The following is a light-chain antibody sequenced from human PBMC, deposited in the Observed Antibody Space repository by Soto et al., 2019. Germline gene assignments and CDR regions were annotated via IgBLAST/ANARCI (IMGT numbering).Light chain of an antibody. Sequence: EIVLTQSPGTLSLSPGEGATLSCRASQSVTGTNLAWYQQRPGQAPRLLIYDAVRRATGIPDRFSGSGSGTDFPLTISRLEPEVFAVYYCHQYGSSLGTFGQGTKVEI. CDR2: DAV. V-gene: IGKV3-20*01. CDR1: QSVTGTN. J-gene: IGKJ2*01. CDR3: HQYGSSLGT.